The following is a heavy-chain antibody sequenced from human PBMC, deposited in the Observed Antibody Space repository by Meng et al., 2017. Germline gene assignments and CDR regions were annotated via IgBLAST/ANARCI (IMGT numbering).Heavy chain of an antibody. CDR1: GYTFTSYG. CDR3: ARASRHSSSWYGYDY. Sequence: ASVKVSCKASGYTFTSYGISWVRQAPGQGLEWMGWISAYNGNTNYAQKLQGRVTMTTDTSTSTAYMELRSLRSDDTAVYYCARASRHSSSWYGYDYWGQGTLVTVSS. V-gene: IGHV1-18*01. CDR2: ISAYNGNT. J-gene: IGHJ4*02. D-gene: IGHD6-13*01.